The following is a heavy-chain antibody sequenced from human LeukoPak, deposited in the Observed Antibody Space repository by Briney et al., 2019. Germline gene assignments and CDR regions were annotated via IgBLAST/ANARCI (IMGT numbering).Heavy chain of an antibody. Sequence: GGSLRLSCAASGFSFSVYWMHWVRQTPGKGPVWVSRIKTDGSITDYADFVKGRFTISRDNAKNTLYLQMNSLRAEDTAVYYCAKSYQPTFYYYYMDVWGKGTTVTVSS. D-gene: IGHD2-2*01. CDR2: IKTDGSIT. J-gene: IGHJ6*03. CDR1: GFSFSVYW. V-gene: IGHV3-74*01. CDR3: AKSYQPTFYYYYMDV.